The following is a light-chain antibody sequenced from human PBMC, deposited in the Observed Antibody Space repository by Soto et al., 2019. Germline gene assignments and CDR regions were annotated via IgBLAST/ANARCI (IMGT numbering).Light chain of an antibody. CDR1: QSVSTN. CDR3: QQRSNWPIT. V-gene: IGKV3-11*01. J-gene: IGKJ5*01. Sequence: EIVLTQSPATLSLSPGERATLSCRASQSVSTNLAWYQQKPGQAPRLLIYDTSNRATDIPARFSGSGSGTDFTLTISSLEPEDFAVYYCQQRSNWPITFGQGTRLEN. CDR2: DTS.